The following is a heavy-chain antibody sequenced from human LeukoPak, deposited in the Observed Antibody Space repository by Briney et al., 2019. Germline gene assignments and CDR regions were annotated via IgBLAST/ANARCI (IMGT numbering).Heavy chain of an antibody. CDR3: ARFIAAPYYFDY. CDR2: ISSSSSYI. CDR1: GFTFSDYN. Sequence: GGSLRLSCAASGFTFSDYNMNWVRQAPGRGLDWVSSISSSSSYIYYADSVKGRFTISRDNAKNSLYLQMNSLRAEDTAVYYCARFIAAPYYFDYWGRGTLVTVSS. V-gene: IGHV3-21*01. J-gene: IGHJ4*02. D-gene: IGHD6-13*01.